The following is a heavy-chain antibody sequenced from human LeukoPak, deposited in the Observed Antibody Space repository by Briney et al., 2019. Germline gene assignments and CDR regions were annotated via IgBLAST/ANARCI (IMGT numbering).Heavy chain of an antibody. CDR2: IDHSGST. J-gene: IGHJ5*02. D-gene: IGHD2-2*01. CDR3: ARVRFGTSCYARAAGCRNNWFDP. V-gene: IGHV4-34*01. Sequence: SETLSLTCAVYGGSFSGYYWSWIRQPPGKGLEWIGEIDHSGSTNYNPSLKGRVTISVDTSKNQFSLKLSSVTAADTAVYYCARVRFGTSCYARAAGCRNNWFDPWGQGTLVTVSS. CDR1: GGSFSGYY.